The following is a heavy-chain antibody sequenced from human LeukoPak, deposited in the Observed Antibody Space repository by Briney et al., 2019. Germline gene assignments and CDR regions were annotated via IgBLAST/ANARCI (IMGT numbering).Heavy chain of an antibody. CDR1: GYTFTGYY. CDR3: ARDAYVHNALDI. D-gene: IGHD1-1*01. J-gene: IGHJ3*02. Sequence: ASVKVSCKASGYTFTGYYMHWVRQAPGQGLEWMGRINPNSGGTNYAQKFQGRATMTRDTSISTAYMELSRLRSDDTAVYYCARDAYVHNALDIWGQGTMVTVSS. V-gene: IGHV1-2*06. CDR2: INPNSGGT.